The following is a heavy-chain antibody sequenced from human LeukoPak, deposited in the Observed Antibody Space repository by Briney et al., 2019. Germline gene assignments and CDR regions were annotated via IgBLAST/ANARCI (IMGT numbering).Heavy chain of an antibody. CDR1: GLHFSNYP. D-gene: IGHD2-2*01. CDR3: AKGYCDGTSCSNSY. CDR2: ISGSGTTT. V-gene: IGHV3-23*01. J-gene: IGHJ4*02. Sequence: PGGSLPHSCASSGLHFSNYPMRWVHQAPGKGPEWVSAISGSGTTTYYADSVKGQFTISRDNSKNTIYLQMNSLRAEDTAIYYCAKGYCDGTSCSNSYWGQGTLVTVSS.